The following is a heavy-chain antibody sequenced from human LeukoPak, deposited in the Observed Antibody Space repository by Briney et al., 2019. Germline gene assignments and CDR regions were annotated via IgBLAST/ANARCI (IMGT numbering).Heavy chain of an antibody. CDR3: ARDSGSDSSSWYGKWFDP. J-gene: IGHJ5*02. V-gene: IGHV1-18*01. D-gene: IGHD6-13*01. CDR1: GYTFTSYY. CDR2: ISAYNGKT. Sequence: ASVKVSCTASGYTFTSYYINWVRQAPGQGLEWMGWISAYNGKTNYAQRLQDRVTMTTDTPTSTAYMELRSLTSDDTAVYYCARDSGSDSSSWYGKWFDPWGQGTLVTVSS.